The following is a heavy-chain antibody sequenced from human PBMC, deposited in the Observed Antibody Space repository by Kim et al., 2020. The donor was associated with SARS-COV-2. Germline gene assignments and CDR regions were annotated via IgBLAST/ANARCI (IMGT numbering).Heavy chain of an antibody. CDR2: ISSSSSYI. Sequence: GGSLRLSCAASGFTFSSYSMNWVRQAPGKGLEWVSSISSSSSYIYYADSVKGRFTISRDNAKNSLYLQMNSLRAEDTAVYYCASSGGNSWDNYYYYGMDVWGQGTTVTVSS. J-gene: IGHJ6*02. CDR3: ASSGGNSWDNYYYYGMDV. D-gene: IGHD3-16*01. V-gene: IGHV3-21*01. CDR1: GFTFSSYS.